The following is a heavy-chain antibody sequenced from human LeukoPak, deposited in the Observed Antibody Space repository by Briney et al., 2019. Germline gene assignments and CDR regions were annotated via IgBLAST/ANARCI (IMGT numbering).Heavy chain of an antibody. CDR1: GFTFSSYA. V-gene: IGHV3-23*01. Sequence: PGGSLRLSCAASGFTFSSYAMSWVRQAPGKGLEWVSGIGESGDNTYYADSVKGRFTISRDTSKSTLYLQLNSLRAEDTAIYYCAKGIHSTGYYPFDYWGQGILVTVSS. CDR3: AKGIHSTGYYPFDY. J-gene: IGHJ4*02. D-gene: IGHD3-22*01. CDR2: IGESGDNT.